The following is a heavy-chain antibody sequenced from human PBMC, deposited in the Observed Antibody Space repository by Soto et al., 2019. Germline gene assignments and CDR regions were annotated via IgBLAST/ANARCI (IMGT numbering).Heavy chain of an antibody. Sequence: PSETLSLTCTVSGGSISSYYWSWIRQPPGKGLEWIGYIYYSGSTNYNPSLKSRVTISVDTSKNQFSLKLSSVTAADTAVYYCARDLGWNYGMDVWGQGTTVTVSS. CDR1: GGSISSYY. J-gene: IGHJ6*02. V-gene: IGHV4-59*01. D-gene: IGHD6-19*01. CDR2: IYYSGST. CDR3: ARDLGWNYGMDV.